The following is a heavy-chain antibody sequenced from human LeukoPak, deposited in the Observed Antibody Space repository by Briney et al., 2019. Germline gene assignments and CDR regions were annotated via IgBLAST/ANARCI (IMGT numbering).Heavy chain of an antibody. J-gene: IGHJ4*02. D-gene: IGHD2-2*01. Sequence: GGSLRLSCAASGFTFSSYAMIWVRQAPGKGLEWVASISGRGESTNYADSVRGRFTISRDNSKNTLYLQMNSLRAEDTAVYYCAKHVDGYFESSTPNWGQGTLVTVSS. V-gene: IGHV3-23*01. CDR1: GFTFSSYA. CDR2: ISGRGEST. CDR3: AKHVDGYFESSTPN.